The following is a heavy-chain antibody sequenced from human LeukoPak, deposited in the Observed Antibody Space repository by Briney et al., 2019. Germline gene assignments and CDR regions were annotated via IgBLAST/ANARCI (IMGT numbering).Heavy chain of an antibody. CDR2: ISGSGGST. Sequence: GGSLSLSCAALGFPFSSYALSWARQAPGKGREWVSAISGSGGSTYYADSVKGRFTISRDNSKNTLYLQMNSLRAEDTAVYYCAKVSKVLWFGGDYWGQGTLVTVSS. CDR1: GFPFSSYA. J-gene: IGHJ4*02. CDR3: AKVSKVLWFGGDY. D-gene: IGHD3-10*01. V-gene: IGHV3-23*01.